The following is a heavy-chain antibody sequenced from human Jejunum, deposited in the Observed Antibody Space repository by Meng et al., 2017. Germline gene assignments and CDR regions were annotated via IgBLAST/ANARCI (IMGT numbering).Heavy chain of an antibody. CDR3: ARSRTYLQPLQL. D-gene: IGHD2-2*01. CDR1: GGSMSRYF. CDR2: SYYSGTT. V-gene: IGHV4-59*01. Sequence: SETLSLTCTVSGGSMSRYFWNWNRQPPGKGLEWIGYSYYSGTTNNNTSLKSRVTISVDTSKNQFSLKLSYVTAEDTAVQYCARSRTYLQPLQLWGQGTLVTVSS. J-gene: IGHJ1*01.